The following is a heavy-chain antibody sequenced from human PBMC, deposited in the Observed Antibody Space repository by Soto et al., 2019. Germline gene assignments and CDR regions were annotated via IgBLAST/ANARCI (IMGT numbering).Heavy chain of an antibody. J-gene: IGHJ4*02. Sequence: EVQLVESGGGLVQPGGSLRLSCAASGFTFSSYWMHWVRQAPGKGLVWVSRINSDGSSTSYADSVKGRFTISRDNANKTLYLQMNSLIAEDTAVYYCVRTSLVVAAATREDYWGQGTLVTVSS. CDR3: VRTSLVVAAATREDY. CDR1: GFTFSSYW. V-gene: IGHV3-74*01. CDR2: INSDGSST. D-gene: IGHD2-15*01.